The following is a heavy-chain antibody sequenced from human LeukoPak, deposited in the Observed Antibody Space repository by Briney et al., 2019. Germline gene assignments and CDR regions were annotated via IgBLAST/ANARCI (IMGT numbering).Heavy chain of an antibody. J-gene: IGHJ3*02. CDR1: RGSFTTYS. CDR2: LSGSGDT. Sequence: SETLPLTCTVSRGSFTTYSWSWIRQPAGKGLEGIGRLSGSGDTNFNPSLKTRVTMSADESKNQFSLHLRSVAAADTAVYFCARDLTLTVAFDIWGQGTVVTVSS. CDR3: ARDLTLTVAFDI. D-gene: IGHD3-16*01. V-gene: IGHV4-4*07.